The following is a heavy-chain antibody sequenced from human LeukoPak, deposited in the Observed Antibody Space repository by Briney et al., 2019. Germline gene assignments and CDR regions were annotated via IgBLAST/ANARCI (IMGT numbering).Heavy chain of an antibody. CDR1: GYTFTSYD. V-gene: IGHV1-69*04. J-gene: IGHJ6*02. CDR3: ARALVEQLYYYYGMDV. Sequence: ASVKVSCKASGYTFTSYDINWVRQAPGQGLEWMGRIIPILGIANYAQKFQGRVTITADKSTSTAYMELSSLRSEDTAVYYCARALVEQLYYYYGMDVWGQGTTVTVSS. D-gene: IGHD6-13*01. CDR2: IIPILGIA.